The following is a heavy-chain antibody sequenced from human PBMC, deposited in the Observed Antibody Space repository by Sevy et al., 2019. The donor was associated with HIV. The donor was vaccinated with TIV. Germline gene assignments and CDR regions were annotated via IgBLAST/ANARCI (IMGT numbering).Heavy chain of an antibody. D-gene: IGHD6-19*01. CDR2: INPNSGGT. J-gene: IGHJ6*02. Sequence: ASVKVSCKASGYTFTGYYMHWVRQAPGQGLEWMGWINPNSGGTNYAQKFQGRVTMTRDTSTSTAYMELSRLRSDDTAVYYCARDENGIAVAGRYYYYGMDVWGQGTTVTVSS. V-gene: IGHV1-2*02. CDR1: GYTFTGYY. CDR3: ARDENGIAVAGRYYYYGMDV.